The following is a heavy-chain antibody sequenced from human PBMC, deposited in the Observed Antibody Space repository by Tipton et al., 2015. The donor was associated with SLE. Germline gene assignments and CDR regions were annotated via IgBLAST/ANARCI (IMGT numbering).Heavy chain of an antibody. Sequence: TLSLTCTVSGGSISSGPYYWTWLRQYPGKGLEWIGYIYYLGSTYYKPSLKSRVTISVDTSKNRFSLKMTSVTAADTAVYFCARATIEYSRSFYSYMDVWGKETPVTVSS. CDR3: ARATIEYSRSFYSYMDV. CDR1: GGSISSGPYY. J-gene: IGHJ6*03. CDR2: IYYLGST. V-gene: IGHV4-31*03. D-gene: IGHD2/OR15-2a*01.